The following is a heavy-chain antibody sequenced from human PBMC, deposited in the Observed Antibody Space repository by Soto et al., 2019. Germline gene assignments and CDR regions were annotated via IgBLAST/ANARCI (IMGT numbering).Heavy chain of an antibody. CDR2: VYSTGTT. Sequence: PSETLSLTCTLSASSVSSANFYWSWIRQPPGKGLEWIWFVYSTGTTNYNPSFRSRLTLSINTSKNYFSLKLTSPTPPDTALYYCARAWGVKWELLGAFDYRGQGSLVTASS. V-gene: IGHV4-61*03. J-gene: IGHJ4*02. D-gene: IGHD1-26*01. CDR1: ASSVSSANFY. CDR3: ARAWGVKWELLGAFDY.